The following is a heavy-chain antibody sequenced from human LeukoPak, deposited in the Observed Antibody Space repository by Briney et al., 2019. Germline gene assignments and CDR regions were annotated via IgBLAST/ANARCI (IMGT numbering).Heavy chain of an antibody. CDR1: GGTFSSYA. CDR2: IIPIFGTA. Sequence: SVKVSCKASGGTFSSYAISWVRQAPGQGLEWMGGIIPIFGTANYAQKFQGRVTITADESTSTAYVELSSLRSEDTAVYYCATGRWNSSSWGDYWGQGTLVTVSS. CDR3: ATGRWNSSSWGDY. J-gene: IGHJ4*02. D-gene: IGHD6-13*01. V-gene: IGHV1-69*13.